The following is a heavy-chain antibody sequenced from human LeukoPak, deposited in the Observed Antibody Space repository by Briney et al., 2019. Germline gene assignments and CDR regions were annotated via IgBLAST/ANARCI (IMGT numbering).Heavy chain of an antibody. D-gene: IGHD3-10*01. CDR1: GGSISSSSYY. J-gene: IGHJ4*02. Sequence: SETLSLTCTVSGGSISSSSYYWGWIRQPPGEGLEWIGSIYYSGSTYYNPSLKSRVTISVDTSKNQFSLKLSSVTAADTAVYYCARVIRLPLAHFDYWGQGTLVTVSS. V-gene: IGHV4-39*07. CDR3: ARVIRLPLAHFDY. CDR2: IYYSGST.